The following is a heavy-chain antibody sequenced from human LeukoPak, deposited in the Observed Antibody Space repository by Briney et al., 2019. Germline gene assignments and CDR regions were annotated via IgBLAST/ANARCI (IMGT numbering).Heavy chain of an antibody. CDR3: ARDPYSYGFFDY. CDR1: GYTFTSYG. Sequence: ASVKVSCKASGYTFTSYGISWVRQAPGQGLEWMGWISAYNGNTNYAQELQGRVTMTTDTSTSTAYMELRSLRSDDTAVYYCARDPYSYGFFDYWGQGTLVTVSS. CDR2: ISAYNGNT. D-gene: IGHD5-18*01. V-gene: IGHV1-18*01. J-gene: IGHJ4*02.